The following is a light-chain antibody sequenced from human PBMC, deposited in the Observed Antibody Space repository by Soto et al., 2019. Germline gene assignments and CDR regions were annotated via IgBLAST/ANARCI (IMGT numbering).Light chain of an antibody. V-gene: IGKV1-16*02. J-gene: IGKJ2*01. CDR3: QQYDSYPRT. CDR1: QVITKY. CDR2: ATS. Sequence: DIQMTQSPSSLSASVGDRVTITCRASQVITKYVAWFQQKPGKAPQSLIYATSRLKSGVPSKFSGSGSGTDFTLTISSLQPEDFATYYCQQYDSYPRTFGQGTRLEMK.